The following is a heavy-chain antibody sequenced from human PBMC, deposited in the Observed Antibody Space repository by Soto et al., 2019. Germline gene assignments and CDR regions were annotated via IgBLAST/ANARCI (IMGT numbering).Heavy chain of an antibody. Sequence: SETLSLTCTVSVGSISSSSYYWGWIRQPPGKGLEWIGSIYYSGSTYYNPSLKSRVTISVDTSKNQFSLKLSSVTAADTAVYYCARLGRTAAASGWFDPWGQGTLVTVSS. CDR2: IYYSGST. V-gene: IGHV4-39*01. CDR3: ARLGRTAAASGWFDP. CDR1: VGSISSSSYY. J-gene: IGHJ5*02. D-gene: IGHD6-13*01.